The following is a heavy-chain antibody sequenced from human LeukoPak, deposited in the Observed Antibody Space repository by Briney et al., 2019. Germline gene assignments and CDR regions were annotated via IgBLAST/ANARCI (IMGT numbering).Heavy chain of an antibody. CDR2: IKGDESYT. J-gene: IGHJ4*02. CDR3: ASQADSAYGDYN. Sequence: GGSLRLSCAAPGFTYSRYWMHWVRHVPGKGLVWVARIKGDESYTFYADSVKGRFTISRDNAKNTLYLQMNSLRAEDTAVYYCASQADSAYGDYNWGQGTLVTVSS. V-gene: IGHV3-74*01. D-gene: IGHD4-17*01. CDR1: GFTYSRYW.